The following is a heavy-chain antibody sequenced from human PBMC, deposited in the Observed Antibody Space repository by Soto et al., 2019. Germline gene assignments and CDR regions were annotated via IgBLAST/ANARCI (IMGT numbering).Heavy chain of an antibody. CDR3: ARETTAGTKGLED. Sequence: QVQLQESGPGLVKPSQTLSLTCAVSGGSISSGDYYWNWIRQSPGKGLEWIGYIYHTGSPYYNPSLESRVTISLDTSRNQISLKLGSVPAADTAMYYCARETTAGTKGLEDWGQGTLVIVSS. CDR1: GGSISSGDYY. V-gene: IGHV4-30-4*01. CDR2: IYHTGSP. D-gene: IGHD6-13*01. J-gene: IGHJ4*02.